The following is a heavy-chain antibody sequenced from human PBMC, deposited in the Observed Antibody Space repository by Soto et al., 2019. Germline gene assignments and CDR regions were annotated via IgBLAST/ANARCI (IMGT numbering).Heavy chain of an antibody. D-gene: IGHD2-8*01. J-gene: IGHJ6*02. V-gene: IGHV1-69*13. CDR3: ARGSYCTNGVCYNYYYYGMDV. CDR2: IIPIFGTA. Sequence: SVKVSCKASGGTFSSYAISWVRQAPGQGLEWMGGIIPIFGTANYAQKFQGRVTITADESTSTAYMELSSLRSEDTAVYYCARGSYCTNGVCYNYYYYGMDVWGQGTTVTVSS. CDR1: GGTFSSYA.